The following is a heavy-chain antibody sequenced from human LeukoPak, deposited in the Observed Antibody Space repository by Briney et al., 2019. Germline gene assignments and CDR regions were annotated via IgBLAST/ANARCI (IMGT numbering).Heavy chain of an antibody. CDR1: GCTFSDYS. Sequence: GGSLRLSCAASGCTFSDYSINWVRQAPGKGLEWVSSINPTSTSIYYADAVKGRFTISRDNAKSSLYLQMNSLRAEDTARYYCVRIRRNSDRSGYYYFYNYWGQGIQVTVSS. D-gene: IGHD3-22*01. CDR2: INPTSTSI. J-gene: IGHJ4*02. CDR3: VRIRRNSDRSGYYYFYNY. V-gene: IGHV3-21*01.